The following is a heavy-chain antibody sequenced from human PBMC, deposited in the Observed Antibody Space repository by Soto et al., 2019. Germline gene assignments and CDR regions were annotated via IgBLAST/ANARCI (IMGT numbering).Heavy chain of an antibody. V-gene: IGHV1-18*01. J-gene: IGHJ5*02. CDR1: GYTFTSYS. Sequence: AAVKVSCKASGYTFTSYSISWVQQAPGQGLERMGWISAYNGNTNYAQKLQGRVTMTTDTSTSTAYMELRSLRSDDTAVYYCASHIITSQNIVDWFDPWGQGTLVTVSS. CDR2: ISAYNGNT. CDR3: ASHIITSQNIVDWFDP. D-gene: IGHD3-10*01.